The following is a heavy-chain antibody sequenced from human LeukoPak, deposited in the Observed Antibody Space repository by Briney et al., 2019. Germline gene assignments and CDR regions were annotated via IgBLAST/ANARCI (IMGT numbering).Heavy chain of an antibody. CDR2: INPNSGGT. CDR3: ARSTTPNNWFDP. J-gene: IGHJ5*02. Sequence: ASVEVSCKASGYTFTGYYMHWVRQAPGQGLEWMGWINPNSGGTNYAQKFQGRVTMTRDTSISTAYMELSRPRSDDTAVYYCARSTTPNNWFDPWGQGTLVTVSS. CDR1: GYTFTGYY. V-gene: IGHV1-2*02. D-gene: IGHD1-26*01.